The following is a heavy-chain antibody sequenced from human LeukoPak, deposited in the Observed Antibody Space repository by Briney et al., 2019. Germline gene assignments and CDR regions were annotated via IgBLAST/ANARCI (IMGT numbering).Heavy chain of an antibody. V-gene: IGHV1-69*13. CDR3: ARDVGDYDFWSKQEIFDY. Sequence: GASVKVSFKASGGTFSIYAINWVRQAPGQALEWMGGIIPIFATANYAQKFQGRVTITADESTSTAYMQLCSLRSEDTAVYYCARDVGDYDFWSKQEIFDYWGQGTLVTVSS. CDR1: GGTFSIYA. CDR2: IIPIFATA. D-gene: IGHD3-3*01. J-gene: IGHJ4*02.